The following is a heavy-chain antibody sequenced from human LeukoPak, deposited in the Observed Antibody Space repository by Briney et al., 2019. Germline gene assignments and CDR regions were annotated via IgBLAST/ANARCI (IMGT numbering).Heavy chain of an antibody. V-gene: IGHV4-39*01. CDR1: GDSISSTTSC. D-gene: IGHD1-7*01. Sequence: SETRSLTCTVSGDSISSTTSCWGWIRQPPGKGLEGIGNIYYRGSTYNTPSLKTRVTTSVDTSTNQFSLKLSSVTAPDTAVYYCPRRGITGTTVESWGQGTLVTVSS. CDR2: IYYRGST. CDR3: PRRGITGTTVES. J-gene: IGHJ4*02.